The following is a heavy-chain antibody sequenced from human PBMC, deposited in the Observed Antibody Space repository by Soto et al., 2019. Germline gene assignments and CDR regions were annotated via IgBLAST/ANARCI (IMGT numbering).Heavy chain of an antibody. CDR3: ARDGSVLGFWECFSWFGS. V-gene: IGHV1-3*04. D-gene: IGHD3-10*01. CDR1: GYTFITHA. Sequence: GASVKVSCKTSGYTFITHALHWVRQAPGQRLEWMGWINSGNGNTQYSGRFQGRITITRDTSASTAYMELTRLRSEDTAVYYCARDGSVLGFWECFSWFGSWGQRTLVTICS. J-gene: IGHJ5*01. CDR2: INSGNGNT.